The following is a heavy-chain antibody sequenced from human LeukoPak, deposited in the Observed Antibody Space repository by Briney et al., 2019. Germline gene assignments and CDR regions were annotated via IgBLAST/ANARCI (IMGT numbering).Heavy chain of an antibody. D-gene: IGHD4-17*01. CDR3: ARDPLDYGDYVDYYGMDV. CDR2: IYTSGST. CDR1: GGSISSYY. J-gene: IGHJ6*02. V-gene: IGHV4-4*07. Sequence: SETLSLTCTVSGGSISSYYWSWIRQPSGKGLECSLRIYTSGSTNYNPSLKSRVTMSVDTSKNQFSLKLRSVTAADTAVYYCARDPLDYGDYVDYYGMDVWGQGTTVTVSS.